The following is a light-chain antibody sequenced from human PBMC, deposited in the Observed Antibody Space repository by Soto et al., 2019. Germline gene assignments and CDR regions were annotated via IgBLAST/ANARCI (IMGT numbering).Light chain of an antibody. CDR1: SSDVGSYNL. V-gene: IGLV2-23*01. CDR3: CSYAGSSNYV. Sequence: QSALTQPASVSGSPGQSITISCTGTSSDVGSYNLVSWYQQHPGKAPKLMIYEGSKRPSGVSNRFSGSKSGNTASLTISGLQAEDEAAYYCCSYAGSSNYVLGTGTKVTVL. J-gene: IGLJ1*01. CDR2: EGS.